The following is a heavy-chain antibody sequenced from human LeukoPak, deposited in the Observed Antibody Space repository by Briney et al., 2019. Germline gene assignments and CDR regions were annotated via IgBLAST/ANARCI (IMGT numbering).Heavy chain of an antibody. CDR3: ARVLIDSYYVVDY. D-gene: IGHD3-22*01. CDR1: GGSISPYY. V-gene: IGHV4-59*01. J-gene: IGHJ4*02. Sequence: ASETLSLTCTVSGGSISPYYWSWIRQPPGKGLECIGYIYYSGSTNYNPSLKSRVTISVDRSRNQFSLKLTSVTATDAAVYYCARVLIDSYYVVDYWGQGTLVTVSS. CDR2: IYYSGST.